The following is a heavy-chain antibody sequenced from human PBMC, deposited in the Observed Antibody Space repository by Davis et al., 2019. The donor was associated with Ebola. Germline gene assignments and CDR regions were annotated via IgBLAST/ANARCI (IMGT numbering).Heavy chain of an antibody. V-gene: IGHV3-21*04. CDR2: ISDSTDYI. CDR1: GFTFRTYA. CDR3: AKIVVVTAIPHFDY. D-gene: IGHD2-21*02. Sequence: GSLRLSCAASGFTFRTYAMHWVRQAPGKGLEWVSSISDSTDYIFYADSVKGRFNISRDNAKNSLYLQMNSLRDEDTAVYYCAKIVVVTAIPHFDYWGQGTLVTVSS. J-gene: IGHJ4*02.